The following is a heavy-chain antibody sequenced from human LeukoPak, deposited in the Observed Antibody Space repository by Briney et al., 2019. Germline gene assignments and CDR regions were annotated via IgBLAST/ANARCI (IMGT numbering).Heavy chain of an antibody. Sequence: GGSLRLSCAASGFTFSSYAMHWVRQAPGKGLEYVSAISSNGGSTYYANSVKGRFTISRDNSKNTLYLQMNSLRAEDTAVYYCVSTRDCSSTSCYWRYFDLWGRGTLVTVSS. CDR1: GFTFSSYA. V-gene: IGHV3-64*01. D-gene: IGHD2-2*01. CDR3: VSTRDCSSTSCYWRYFDL. CDR2: ISSNGGST. J-gene: IGHJ2*01.